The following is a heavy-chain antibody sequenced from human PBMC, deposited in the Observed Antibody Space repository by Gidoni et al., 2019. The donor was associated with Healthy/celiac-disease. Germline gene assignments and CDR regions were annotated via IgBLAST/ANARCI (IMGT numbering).Heavy chain of an antibody. V-gene: IGHV3-23*01. J-gene: IGHJ4*02. CDR2: ISCSGGST. CDR1: GFTFSSYA. D-gene: IGHD6-13*01. Sequence: EVQLLESGGGLVQPGGSLTLSCAASGFTFSSYAMSWVRQAPGKGLEWVSAISCSGGSTYYADSVKGRLTISRDNSKNKLYLQMNSLRAEDTAVYYCAKGFRIAAALYYFDYWGQGTLVTVSS. CDR3: AKGFRIAAALYYFDY.